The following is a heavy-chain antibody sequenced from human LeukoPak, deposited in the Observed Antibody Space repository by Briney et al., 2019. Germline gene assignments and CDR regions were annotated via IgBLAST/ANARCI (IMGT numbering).Heavy chain of an antibody. V-gene: IGHV4-31*03. CDR2: IYYSGST. Sequence: SETLSLTCTVSGGSISSGGYYWSWIRQHPGKGLEWIGYIYYSGSTYYNPSLKSRVTISVDTSKNQFSLKLSSVTAADTAVYYCARWGPTVVTPEYFQHWGQGTLVTVSS. CDR3: ARWGPTVVTPEYFQH. CDR1: GGSISSGGYY. J-gene: IGHJ1*01. D-gene: IGHD4-23*01.